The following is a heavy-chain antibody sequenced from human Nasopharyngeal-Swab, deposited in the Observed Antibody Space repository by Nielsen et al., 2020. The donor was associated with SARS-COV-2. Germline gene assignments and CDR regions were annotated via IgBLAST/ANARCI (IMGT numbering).Heavy chain of an antibody. CDR1: GFTFSSYA. D-gene: IGHD1-26*01. V-gene: IGHV3-30*04. CDR3: ARDRIGSYSFSFDY. Sequence: GESLKISCAASGFTFSSYAMHWVRQAPGKGLEWVAVISYDGSNKYYADSVKGRFTTSRDNSKNTLYLQMNSLRAEDTAVYYCARDRIGSYSFSFDYWGQGTLVTVSS. CDR2: ISYDGSNK. J-gene: IGHJ4*02.